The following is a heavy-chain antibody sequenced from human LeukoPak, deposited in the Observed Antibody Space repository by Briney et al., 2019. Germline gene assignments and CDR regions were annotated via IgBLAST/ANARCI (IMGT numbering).Heavy chain of an antibody. CDR3: ARQTGSGLFILP. CDR1: GGSISSSNYY. CDR2: IYYSGNT. Sequence: SETLSLTCTVSGGSISSSNYYWGWIRQPPGKGLEWIGTIYYSGNTYYNPSLKSRVSISVDTSKNHFSLKLTSVTAADTAVYYCARQTGSGLFILPGGQGTLVTVSS. D-gene: IGHD3/OR15-3a*01. J-gene: IGHJ4*02. V-gene: IGHV4-39*01.